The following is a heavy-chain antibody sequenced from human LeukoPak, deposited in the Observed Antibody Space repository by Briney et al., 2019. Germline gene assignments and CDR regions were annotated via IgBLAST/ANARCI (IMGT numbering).Heavy chain of an antibody. Sequence: GGSLRLSCAASGFTFSSYGMHWVRQAPGKGLEWVAFIRYDGSNKYYADSVKGRFTISRDNSKNTLYLQMNSLRAEDTAVYYCARALTYYYDSSGVGGQDFDFWGQGTLVTVSS. V-gene: IGHV3-30*02. CDR3: ARALTYYYDSSGVGGQDFDF. D-gene: IGHD3-22*01. CDR2: IRYDGSNK. J-gene: IGHJ4*02. CDR1: GFTFSSYG.